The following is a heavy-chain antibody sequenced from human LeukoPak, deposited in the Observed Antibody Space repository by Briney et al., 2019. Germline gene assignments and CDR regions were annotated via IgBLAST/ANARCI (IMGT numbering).Heavy chain of an antibody. CDR2: IYYSGSP. CDR1: VGSISNNNYY. CDR3: ATWRTAKTGFDY. J-gene: IGHJ4*02. Sequence: SETLSLTCTVSVGSISNNNYYWAWIRQPPGKGLECIGSIYYSGSPYYNPSLKSRVTISVDTSKNQFSLRLSSVTAADTAVYYCATWRTAKTGFDYWGQGTLVSVCS. V-gene: IGHV4-39*01. D-gene: IGHD1-1*01.